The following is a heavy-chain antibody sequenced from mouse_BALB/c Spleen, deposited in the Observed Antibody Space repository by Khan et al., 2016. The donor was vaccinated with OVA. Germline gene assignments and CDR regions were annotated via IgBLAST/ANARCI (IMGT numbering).Heavy chain of an antibody. CDR2: ISSGGDYT. D-gene: IGHD4-1*01. CDR3: ASYLTGSFAY. V-gene: IGHV5-6*01. Sequence: EVELVESGGDLVKPGGSLKFSCAASGFTFSSYSMSWVRQTPDKRLEWVATISSGGDYTYYSDNVKGRFTISRDNAKNTLYLQMSSLKSEDTAMYYCASYLTGSFAYWGQGTLVTVSA. CDR1: GFTFSSYS. J-gene: IGHJ3*01.